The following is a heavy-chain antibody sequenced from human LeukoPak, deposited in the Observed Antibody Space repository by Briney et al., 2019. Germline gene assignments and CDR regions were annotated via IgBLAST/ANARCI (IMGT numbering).Heavy chain of an antibody. CDR2: INPSGGST. V-gene: IGHV1-46*01. Sequence: ASVKVSCKASGYTFTSYYMHWVRQAPGQGLEWTGIINPSGGSTSYAQKFQGRVTMTRDTSTSTVYMELSSLRSEDTAVYYCAREQQLSRYYYYYYGMDVWGQGTTVTVSS. CDR1: GYTFTSYY. D-gene: IGHD6-13*01. CDR3: AREQQLSRYYYYYYGMDV. J-gene: IGHJ6*02.